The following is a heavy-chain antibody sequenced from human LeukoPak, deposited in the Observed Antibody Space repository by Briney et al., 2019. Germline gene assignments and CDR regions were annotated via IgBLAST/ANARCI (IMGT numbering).Heavy chain of an antibody. CDR1: GDSISHGDYY. V-gene: IGHV4-30-4*01. D-gene: IGHD3-22*01. Sequence: PSETLSLTCTVSGDSISHGDYYWSWVRQPPGQGLEWIGYIYYSGSTYYNPSLKSRVTISVDTSKNQFSLKLSSVTAADTAVYYCARGGFGRYYYDSSGYLDYWGQGTLVTVSS. CDR3: ARGGFGRYYYDSSGYLDY. CDR2: IYYSGST. J-gene: IGHJ4*02.